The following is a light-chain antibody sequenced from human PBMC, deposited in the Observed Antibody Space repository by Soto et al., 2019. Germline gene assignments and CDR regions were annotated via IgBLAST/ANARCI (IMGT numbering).Light chain of an antibody. CDR2: TND. Sequence: QSVLTQPPSASGTPGQRVTISCSGSSSNIGSNYVYWYQQLPGTAPKLLIYTNDQRPSGVPDRFSGSKSGTSASLAISGLRSEDEADHYCAAWDDSLRGWVFGGGTKLTVL. V-gene: IGLV1-47*02. CDR1: SSNIGSNY. CDR3: AAWDDSLRGWV. J-gene: IGLJ3*02.